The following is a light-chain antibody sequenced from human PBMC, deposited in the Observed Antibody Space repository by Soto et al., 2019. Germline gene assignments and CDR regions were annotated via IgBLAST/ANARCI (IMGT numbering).Light chain of an antibody. CDR3: KQYGSSPQT. J-gene: IGKJ1*01. CDR2: GAS. V-gene: IGKV1-27*01. CDR1: QDIGTY. Sequence: DMQMTQSPSSLSASVGDRVAITCRASQDIGTYLAWYQQNPGKVHRLLIYGASTLQSGVQSRFSGSGSGTDFTLTIRRLEPEDFAVYYCKQYGSSPQTFGQGTKVDIK.